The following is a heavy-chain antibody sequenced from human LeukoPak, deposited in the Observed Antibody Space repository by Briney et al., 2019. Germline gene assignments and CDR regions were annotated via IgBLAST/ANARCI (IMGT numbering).Heavy chain of an antibody. Sequence: APLKVSCKASGYTFTGYYMHWVRQAPGQGLEWMGWINPNSGGTNYAQKFQGRVTMTRDTSISTAYMELSRLRSDDTAVYYCASLDYYGSEYFEYWGQGTLVTVSS. CDR1: GYTFTGYY. CDR3: ASLDYYGSEYFEY. J-gene: IGHJ4*02. V-gene: IGHV1-2*02. CDR2: INPNSGGT. D-gene: IGHD3-10*01.